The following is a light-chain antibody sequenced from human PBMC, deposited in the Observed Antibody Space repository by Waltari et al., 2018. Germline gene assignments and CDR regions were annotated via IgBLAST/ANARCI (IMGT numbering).Light chain of an antibody. Sequence: EIVLTPSPGTLSLSPGERATLSCRASQSIGRYLVWYQQKPGQAPRLLIYGASSRAAGIPERCSGRGSGTVFSLTISRLEAEDFAVYYCQNHERLPAVFGQGTKVEIK. V-gene: IGKV3-20*01. CDR1: QSIGRY. CDR2: GAS. CDR3: QNHERLPAV. J-gene: IGKJ1*01.